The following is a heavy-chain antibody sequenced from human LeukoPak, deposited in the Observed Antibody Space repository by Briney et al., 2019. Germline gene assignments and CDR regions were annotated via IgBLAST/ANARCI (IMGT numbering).Heavy chain of an antibody. V-gene: IGHV4-61*02. J-gene: IGHJ6*03. CDR1: GGSISSGSYY. Sequence: SETLSLTCTVSGGSISSGSYYWSWIRQPAGKGLEWIGRIYTSGSTNYNPSLKSRVTISVDTSKNQFSLKLSSVTAADTAVYYCARDRPYYYYYYMDVWGKGTTVTVSS. CDR3: ARDRPYYYYYYMDV. CDR2: IYTSGST.